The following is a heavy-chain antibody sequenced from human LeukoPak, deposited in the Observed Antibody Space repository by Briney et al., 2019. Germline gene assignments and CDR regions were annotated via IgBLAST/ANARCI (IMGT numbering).Heavy chain of an antibody. D-gene: IGHD2/OR15-2a*01. Sequence: PSETLSLTCTVSGGSMRSYYWSWIRQSPGKGLKWIGYVYYSGSTNSNPSLKSRVTISIDTSKNQFSLKLSSVTAADTAVYYCARGSMPQYYFDYWGQGTLVTVSS. V-gene: IGHV4-59*01. J-gene: IGHJ4*02. CDR1: GGSMRSYY. CDR2: VYYSGST. CDR3: ARGSMPQYYFDY.